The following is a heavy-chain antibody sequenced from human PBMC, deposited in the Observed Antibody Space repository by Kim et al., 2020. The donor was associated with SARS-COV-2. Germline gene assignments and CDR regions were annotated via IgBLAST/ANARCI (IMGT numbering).Heavy chain of an antibody. CDR3: AKDPRSYDYVWTPYSFDY. CDR1: GFTFSSYA. CDR2: ISGSGGST. V-gene: IGHV3-23*01. Sequence: GGSLRLSCAASGFTFSSYAMSWVRQAPGKGLEWVSAISGSGGSTYYADSVKGRFTISRDNSKNTLYLQMNSLRAEDTAVYYCAKDPRSYDYVWTPYSFDYWGQGTLVTVSS. D-gene: IGHD3-16*01. J-gene: IGHJ4*02.